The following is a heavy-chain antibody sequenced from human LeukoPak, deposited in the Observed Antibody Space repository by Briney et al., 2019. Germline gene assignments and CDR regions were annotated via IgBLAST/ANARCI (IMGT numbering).Heavy chain of an antibody. CDR3: ARVSKGDKMVYAIGSSRNFDY. D-gene: IGHD2-8*01. CDR2: IKQDGSEK. J-gene: IGHJ4*02. CDR1: GFTFSSYW. Sequence: GGSLRLSCAASGFTFSSYWMSWVRQAPGKGLEWVANIKQDGSEKYYVDSVKGRFTISRDNAKNSLYLQMNSLRAEDTAVYYCARVSKGDKMVYAIGSSRNFDYWGQGTPVTVSS. V-gene: IGHV3-7*01.